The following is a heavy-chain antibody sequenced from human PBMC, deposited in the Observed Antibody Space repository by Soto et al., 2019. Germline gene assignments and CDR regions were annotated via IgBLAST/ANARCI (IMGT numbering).Heavy chain of an antibody. CDR3: ARINGGSPDF. CDR1: GGSMNAHF. CDR2: IYISGTT. V-gene: IGHV4-4*07. Sequence: SETLSLTCTVSGGSMNAHFWSWIRQSAGKGLEWIGHIYISGTTMYNPSLKSRVTMSVGPPKNQLPLKLTSVTAADTAVYYCARINGGSPDFWGQGTLVTVSS. J-gene: IGHJ4*02. D-gene: IGHD2-15*01.